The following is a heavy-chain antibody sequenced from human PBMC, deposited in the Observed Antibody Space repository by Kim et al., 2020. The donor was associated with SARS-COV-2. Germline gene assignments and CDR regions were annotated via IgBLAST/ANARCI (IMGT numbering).Heavy chain of an antibody. CDR1: GGSFRGYY. CDR3: SRGLGISLLSTVSGYLDF. J-gene: IGHJ2*01. V-gene: IGHV4-34*01. D-gene: IGHD1-1*01. Sequence: SETLSLTCAVYGGSFRGYYWTWIRQPPGKGLEWIGEINHSGRTDYNQSLKSRLPMSVDTSKNQFSLQLRSVTAPDMAVSFCSRGLGISLLSTVSGYLDFWGPGNLIPVSS. CDR2: INHSGRT.